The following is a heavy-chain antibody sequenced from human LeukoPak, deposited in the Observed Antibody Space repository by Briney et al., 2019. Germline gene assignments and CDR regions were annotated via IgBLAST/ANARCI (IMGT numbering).Heavy chain of an antibody. CDR2: INNDGSGT. V-gene: IGHV3-74*01. J-gene: IGHJ3*02. D-gene: IGHD1-26*01. Sequence: GGSLRLSCEASGFSFSSHWIYWVRQAPGKGLVCVSRINNDGSGTTYADSVKGRFTISRDNAKNTVYLQMHSLRVDDTAVYYCAIGGSYHAFDIWGQGTTVTVSS. CDR1: GFSFSSHW. CDR3: AIGGSYHAFDI.